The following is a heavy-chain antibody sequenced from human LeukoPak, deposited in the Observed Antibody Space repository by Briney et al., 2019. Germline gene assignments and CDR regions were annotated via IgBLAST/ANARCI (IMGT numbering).Heavy chain of an antibody. Sequence: GGSLRLSCAASGFTFSSYGMHWVRQAPGKGLEWVAFIRYDGSNKYYADSVKGRFTISRDNSKNTLYLQMNSLRAEDTAVYYCAKVSRSGSYYNYYYYYMDVWGKGTTVTVSS. CDR1: GFTFSSYG. J-gene: IGHJ6*03. CDR3: AKVSRSGSYYNYYYYYMDV. CDR2: IRYDGSNK. V-gene: IGHV3-30*02. D-gene: IGHD1-26*01.